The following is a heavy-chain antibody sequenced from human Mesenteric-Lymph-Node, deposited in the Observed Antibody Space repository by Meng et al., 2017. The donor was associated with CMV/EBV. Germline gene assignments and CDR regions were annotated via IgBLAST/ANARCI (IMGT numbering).Heavy chain of an antibody. Sequence: GESLKISCAASGFTFSNYAMSWVRQAPGKGLEWVSAISVSGGTTYYADSVKGRFTISRDNAKNSLYLQMNSLRAEDTAVYYCARTGIAARPGWFDPWGQGTLVTVSS. CDR2: ISVSGGTT. CDR1: GFTFSNYA. J-gene: IGHJ5*02. D-gene: IGHD6-6*01. V-gene: IGHV3-23*01. CDR3: ARTGIAARPGWFDP.